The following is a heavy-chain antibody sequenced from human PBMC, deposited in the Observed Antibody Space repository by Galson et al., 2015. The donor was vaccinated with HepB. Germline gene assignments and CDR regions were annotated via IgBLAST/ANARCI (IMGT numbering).Heavy chain of an antibody. Sequence: SCKASGYTFTSYGISWVRQAPGQGLEWMGWISAYNGNTNYAQSLQGRVTMTTDTPTSTAYMELRSLRPDDTAVYYCARAHIRGSLDFWTQGTLVTVSS. D-gene: IGHD1-26*01. V-gene: IGHV1-18*04. CDR3: ARAHIRGSLDF. CDR2: ISAYNGNT. J-gene: IGHJ4*02. CDR1: GYTFTSYG.